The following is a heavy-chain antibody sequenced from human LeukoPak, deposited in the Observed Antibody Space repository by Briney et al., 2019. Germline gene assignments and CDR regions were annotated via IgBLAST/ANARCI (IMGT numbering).Heavy chain of an antibody. CDR1: GYTFTRYG. CDR2: INPNSGDT. V-gene: IGHV1-2*02. CDR3: ARDRDTAMDS. Sequence: ASVKVSCKASGYTFTRYGMSWVRQAPGQGLEWMGWINPNSGDTNYAQNFQGRVTMTRDRSISTAYMELSRLKSDDTAVYYCARDRDTAMDSWGQGTLVTVSS. D-gene: IGHD5-18*01. J-gene: IGHJ4*02.